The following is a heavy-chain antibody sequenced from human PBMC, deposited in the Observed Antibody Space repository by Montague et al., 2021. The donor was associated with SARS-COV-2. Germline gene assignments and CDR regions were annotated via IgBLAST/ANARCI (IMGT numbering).Heavy chain of an antibody. V-gene: IGHV4-59*08. J-gene: IGHJ5*01. CDR2: IYYSGST. D-gene: IGHD2-15*01. Sequence: SETLSLTCTVSGGSISSYYWSWIRQPPGKGLEWIGYIYYSGSTNYNPSLKSRVTISVDTSKNQFSLKLSSVTAADTAVYYCARRALGYCSSGSCEEGFDSWGQGTLVTVSS. CDR3: ARRALGYCSSGSCEEGFDS. CDR1: GGSISSYY.